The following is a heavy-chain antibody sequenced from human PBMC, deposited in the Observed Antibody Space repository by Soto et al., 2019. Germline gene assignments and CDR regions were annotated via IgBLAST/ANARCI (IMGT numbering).Heavy chain of an antibody. CDR1: GFTFSSYA. Sequence: GRSLRLSCAASGFTFSSYAMHWVRQAPGKGLEWVAVISYDGSNKYYADSVKGRFTISRDNSKNTLYLQMNSLRAEDTAVYYCATVIRRLGELSPYYFDYWGQGTLVTVSS. CDR3: ATVIRRLGELSPYYFDY. V-gene: IGHV3-30-3*01. D-gene: IGHD3-16*02. J-gene: IGHJ4*01. CDR2: ISYDGSNK.